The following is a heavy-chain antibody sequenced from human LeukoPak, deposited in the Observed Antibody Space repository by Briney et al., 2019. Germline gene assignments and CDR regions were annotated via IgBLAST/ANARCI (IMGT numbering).Heavy chain of an antibody. Sequence: GGSLRLSCAASGFTVSSNYMNWVRQAPGKGLEWVSVIYSGGSTYYADSVKGRFTISRHNSKNTLYLQMNSLRAEDTAVYYCARSGVYYDSSGYTPYFDYWGQGTLVTVSS. J-gene: IGHJ4*02. D-gene: IGHD3-22*01. CDR1: GFTVSSNY. V-gene: IGHV3-53*04. CDR3: ARSGVYYDSSGYTPYFDY. CDR2: IYSGGST.